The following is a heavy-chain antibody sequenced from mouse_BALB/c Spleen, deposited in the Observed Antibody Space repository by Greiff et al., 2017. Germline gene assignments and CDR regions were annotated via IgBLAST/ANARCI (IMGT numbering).Heavy chain of an antibody. D-gene: IGHD2-14*01. J-gene: IGHJ4*01. CDR2: ISYDGSN. V-gene: IGHV3-6*02. CDR3: ARRGYRYDVRGYAMDY. Sequence: EVQLVESGPGLVKPSQSLSLTCSVTGYSITSGYYWNWIRQFPGNKLEWMGYISYDGSNNYNPSLKNRISITRDTSKNQFFLKLNSVTTEDTATYYCARRGYRYDVRGYAMDYWGQGTSVTVSS. CDR1: GYSITSGYY.